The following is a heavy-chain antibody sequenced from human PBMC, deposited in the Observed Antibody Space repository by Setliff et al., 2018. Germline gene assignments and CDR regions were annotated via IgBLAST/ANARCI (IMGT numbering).Heavy chain of an antibody. CDR1: GDSISSRPFY. J-gene: IGHJ6*03. CDR3: VRLDRRENSFGYPNGDYVDV. Sequence: SETLSLTCTVSGDSISSRPFYWGWFRQPAGKELEWIGQIYTSWSTIYNPSLKSRLTIDIDTSKNQFSVKLNSVTAADTAVYYCVRLDRRENSFGYPNGDYVDVWGKGTTVTVSS. D-gene: IGHD5-18*01. CDR2: IYTSWST. V-gene: IGHV4-61*09.